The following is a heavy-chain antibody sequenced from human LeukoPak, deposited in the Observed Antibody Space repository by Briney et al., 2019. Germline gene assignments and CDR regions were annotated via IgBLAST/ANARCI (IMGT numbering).Heavy chain of an antibody. CDR3: ARKGEHYGDYDY. J-gene: IGHJ4*02. CDR1: AYTFTGYF. V-gene: IGHV1-2*02. D-gene: IGHD4-17*01. Sequence: ASVKVSCKASAYTFTGYFLHWVRHAPGQGLEWMGWILPNTGGTQYAQEFQGRVTVTRETSISTAYMEVSRLTSDDTAVYYCARKGEHYGDYDYWGQGTLVTVSS. CDR2: ILPNTGGT.